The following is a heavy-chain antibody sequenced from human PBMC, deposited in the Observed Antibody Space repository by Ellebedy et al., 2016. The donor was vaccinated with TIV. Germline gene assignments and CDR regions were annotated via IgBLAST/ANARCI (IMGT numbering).Heavy chain of an antibody. J-gene: IGHJ5*02. CDR2: IKSDGSST. CDR1: GFTFGRYW. Sequence: GEFLKISXVASGFTFGRYWMHWVRQAPGNKLVWVSRIKSDGSSTTYADSVKGRFTTPRDNARNTLYLQMNSLRGEDTAVYFCARDRGDYSISGPWGQGTLVTVSS. D-gene: IGHD4-11*01. CDR3: ARDRGDYSISGP. V-gene: IGHV3-74*01.